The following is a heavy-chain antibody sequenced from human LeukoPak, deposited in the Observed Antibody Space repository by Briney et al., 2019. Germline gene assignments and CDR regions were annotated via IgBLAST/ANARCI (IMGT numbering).Heavy chain of an antibody. Sequence: GGSLRLSCAASGFTFNRYSMNWVRQAPGKGLEWVSSISSSSRYIYYADSVKGRFTISRDNAKNSPYLQMNSLRAEDTAVYYCARDREEDYYMDVWGKGTTVTVSS. CDR1: GFTFNRYS. V-gene: IGHV3-21*01. CDR3: ARDREEDYYMDV. J-gene: IGHJ6*03. CDR2: ISSSSRYI.